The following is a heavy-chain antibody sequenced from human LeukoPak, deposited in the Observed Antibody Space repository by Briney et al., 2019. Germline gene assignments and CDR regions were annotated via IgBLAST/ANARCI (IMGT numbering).Heavy chain of an antibody. V-gene: IGHV3-74*01. J-gene: IGHJ4*02. CDR3: AKAGRYSYGYGFDY. Sequence: PGGYLRLSCAASGFTFSSYWIHWVRQAAGKGLVCVSRTNSDGSSTSYADSVKGRFTISRDNAKNTLYLQMNSLRAEDTAVYYCAKAGRYSYGYGFDYWGQGTLVTVSS. CDR2: TNSDGSST. D-gene: IGHD5-18*01. CDR1: GFTFSSYW.